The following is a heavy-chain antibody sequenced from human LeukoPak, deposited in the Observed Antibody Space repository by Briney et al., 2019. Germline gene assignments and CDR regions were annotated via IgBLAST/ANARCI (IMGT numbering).Heavy chain of an antibody. D-gene: IGHD3-3*01. V-gene: IGHV3-48*01. CDR3: VRDGEYYYGMDV. Sequence: SGGSLRLSCAASGFTFSSYSMNWVRQAPGKGLEWVSYISGSSGTKYYADSVKGRFTISRDNAKNSLHLQMSSLRAEDTAVYYCVRDGEYYYGMDVWGQGTTVTVSS. CDR2: ISGSSGTK. CDR1: GFTFSSYS. J-gene: IGHJ6*02.